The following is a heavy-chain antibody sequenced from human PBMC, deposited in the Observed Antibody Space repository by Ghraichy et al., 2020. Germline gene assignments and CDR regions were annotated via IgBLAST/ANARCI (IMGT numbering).Heavy chain of an antibody. J-gene: IGHJ4*02. Sequence: GGSLRLSCVASGFTFDDYAMHWVRQAPGKGLEWVSGISWNSGSIGYADSVKGRFTISRDNAKNSLYLQMNSLRAEDTALYYCAKDLYSSGWYWEFDYWGQGTLVTVSS. D-gene: IGHD6-19*01. CDR2: ISWNSGSI. V-gene: IGHV3-9*01. CDR3: AKDLYSSGWYWEFDY. CDR1: GFTFDDYA.